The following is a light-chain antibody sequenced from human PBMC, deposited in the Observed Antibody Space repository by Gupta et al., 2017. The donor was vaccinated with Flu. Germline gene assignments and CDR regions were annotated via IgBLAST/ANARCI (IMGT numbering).Light chain of an antibody. Sequence: QTARITCSGDALTKQYAYWYQQKPGQAPVLVIYKDSERPSGIPERFSGSSSGTTVTLTISGVQAEDEADYYCQSADSSGTYQVVFGGGTKLTVL. CDR3: QSADSSGTYQVV. V-gene: IGLV3-25*03. CDR1: ALTKQY. J-gene: IGLJ2*01. CDR2: KDS.